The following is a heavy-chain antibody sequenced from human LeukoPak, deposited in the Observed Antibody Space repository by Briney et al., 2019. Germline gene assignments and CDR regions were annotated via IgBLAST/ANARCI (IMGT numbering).Heavy chain of an antibody. CDR3: ARNGRSSSWYDFDY. CDR1: GFTFRSYS. CDR2: ISSASHI. D-gene: IGHD6-13*01. J-gene: IGHJ4*02. Sequence: PERSLRLSCAASGFTFRSYSMNWVRQAPGKGLEWVSSISSASHIFYADSVTGRFTISRDNAKNSLYLRMNSLRAEDTAVYYCARNGRSSSWYDFDYWGQGTLVTVSS. V-gene: IGHV3-21*01.